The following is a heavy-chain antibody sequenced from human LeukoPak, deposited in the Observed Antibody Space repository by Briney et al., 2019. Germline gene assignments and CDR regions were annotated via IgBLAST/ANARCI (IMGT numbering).Heavy chain of an antibody. J-gene: IGHJ6*02. CDR2: IDCCGST. CDR3: ARGAIVVVPAASPSYYGMAV. CDR1: ACTGSSYY. D-gene: IGHD2-2*01. V-gene: IGHV4-59*02. Sequence: SETLSRNGTGSACTGSSYYWRWLGQPPGQELEGWGYIDCCGSTNYTPPLKSRVTISVDTSKNPFSLKLSSVTAADTAVYYCARGAIVVVPAASPSYYGMAVWGQEPRSPSP.